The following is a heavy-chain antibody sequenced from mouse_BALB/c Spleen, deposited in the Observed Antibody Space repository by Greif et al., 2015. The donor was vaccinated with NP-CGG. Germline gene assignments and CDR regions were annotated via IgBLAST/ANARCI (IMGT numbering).Heavy chain of an antibody. CDR3: ARYRSYYGSSPFDY. CDR2: ISYSGST. Sequence: EVHLVESGPSLVKPSQTLSLTCSVTGDSITSGYWNWIRKFPGNKLEYMGYISYSGSTYYNPSLKSRISITRDTSKNXYYLQLNSVTTEDTAAYYCARYRSYYGSSPFDYWGQGTTLTVSS. D-gene: IGHD1-1*01. CDR1: GDSITSGY. V-gene: IGHV3-8*02. J-gene: IGHJ2*01.